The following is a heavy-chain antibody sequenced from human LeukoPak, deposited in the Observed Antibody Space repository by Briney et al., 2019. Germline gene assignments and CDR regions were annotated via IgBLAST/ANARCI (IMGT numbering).Heavy chain of an antibody. V-gene: IGHV1-69*04. CDR3: ARNGVAPYSSSGGY. CDR2: IIPILGIA. J-gene: IGHJ4*02. Sequence: SVKLSCRASGGTFSSYAISWVRQAPGQGLEGMGRIIPILGIANYAQKFQGRVTITADKSTSTAYMELSSLRSEDTAVYYCARNGVAPYSSSGGYWGQGTLVTVSS. D-gene: IGHD6-13*01. CDR1: GGTFSSYA.